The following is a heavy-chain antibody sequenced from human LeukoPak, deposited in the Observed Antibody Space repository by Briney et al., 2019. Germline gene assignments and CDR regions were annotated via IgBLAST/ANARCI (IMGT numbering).Heavy chain of an antibody. V-gene: IGHV3-21*01. CDR3: ARGAVRGSSHLTPPDY. CDR1: GXTFSSYS. D-gene: IGHD3-10*02. CDR2: ISSSSSYI. J-gene: IGHJ4*02. Sequence: GGSLRLSCAASGXTFSSYSMNWVRQAPGKGLEWVSSISSSSSYIYYADSVKGQFTISRDNAKNSLYLQMNSLRAEDTAVYYCARGAVRGSSHLTPPDYWGQGTLVTVSS.